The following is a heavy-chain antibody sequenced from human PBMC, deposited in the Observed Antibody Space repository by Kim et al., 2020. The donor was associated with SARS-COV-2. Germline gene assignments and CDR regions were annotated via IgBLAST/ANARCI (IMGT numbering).Heavy chain of an antibody. D-gene: IGHD4-17*01. CDR3: SIITATVTTDFDY. Sequence: SETLSLNCTVSGGSISNKNYYWGWIRQAPGKGLEWIGNIYSSGSTYYNPSLKSRVTISVDTSKNQFSLKLSSVTAADTAVYYCSIITATVTTDFDYWGQG. J-gene: IGHJ4*02. CDR1: GGSISNKNYY. V-gene: IGHV4-39*01. CDR2: IYSSGST.